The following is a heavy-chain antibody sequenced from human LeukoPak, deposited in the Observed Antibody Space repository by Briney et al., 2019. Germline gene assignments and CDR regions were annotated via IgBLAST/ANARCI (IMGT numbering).Heavy chain of an antibody. D-gene: IGHD3-10*01. CDR3: ARSLDTSGSYYTRWYYYYYYGMDV. V-gene: IGHV3-30*03. CDR2: ISYDGSNK. J-gene: IGHJ6*02. CDR1: GRTFSSYG. Sequence: PGGSLRLSCAASGRTFSSYGMHWVRQAPGKGLEWVAVISYDGSNKYYADTVKGRFTISRDNSKNTLYLQMNSLRAEDTAVYYCARSLDTSGSYYTRWYYYYYYGMDVWGQGTTVTVSS.